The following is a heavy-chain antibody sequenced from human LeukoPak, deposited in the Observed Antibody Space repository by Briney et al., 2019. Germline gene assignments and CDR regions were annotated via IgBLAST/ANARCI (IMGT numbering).Heavy chain of an antibody. V-gene: IGHV3-30*02. J-gene: IGHJ4*02. Sequence: GGSLRLSCAASGFTFSSYGMHWVRQAPGKGLEWVAFIRYDGSNKYYADSVRGRFTISRDNSKNTLYLQMNSLRAEDTAVYYCAKDETYYDFWSGPDYWGQGTLVTVSS. CDR1: GFTFSSYG. CDR2: IRYDGSNK. CDR3: AKDETYYDFWSGPDY. D-gene: IGHD3-3*01.